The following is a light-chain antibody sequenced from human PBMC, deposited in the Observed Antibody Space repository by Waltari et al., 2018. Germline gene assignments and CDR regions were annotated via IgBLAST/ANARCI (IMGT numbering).Light chain of an antibody. CDR2: EVS. J-gene: IGLJ1*01. CDR1: SSDIGGYHS. Sequence: QAALTHPPSMSGSPGQSVTLSCTETSSDIGGYHSFDWYKQHPGKAPKLMIVEVSQRPSGVSDRFSGSKSGNTASLTISGLQAEDEADYYCSSYAGSNTFIFGTGTRLTVL. CDR3: SSYAGSNTFI. V-gene: IGLV2-8*01.